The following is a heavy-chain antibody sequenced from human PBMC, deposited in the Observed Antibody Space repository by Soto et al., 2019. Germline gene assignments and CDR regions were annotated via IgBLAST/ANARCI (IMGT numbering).Heavy chain of an antibody. CDR3: ARAWIAVAGFDY. V-gene: IGHV1-69*02. CDR2: IIPILGIA. J-gene: IGHJ4*02. Sequence: QVQLVQSGAEVKKPGSSVKVSCKASGGTFSSYTISWVRQAPGQGLEWMGRIIPILGIANYAQKFQGRVTINGDKPTSTAYMELSSLRSEDTDVYYCARAWIAVAGFDYWGQGTLVTVSS. CDR1: GGTFSSYT. D-gene: IGHD6-19*01.